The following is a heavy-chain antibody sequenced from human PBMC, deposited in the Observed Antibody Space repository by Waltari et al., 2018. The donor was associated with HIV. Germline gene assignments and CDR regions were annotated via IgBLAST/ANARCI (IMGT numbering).Heavy chain of an antibody. Sequence: EVQLVESGGNLTRPGGSLRLSCVGSGFIVSDNYMSWVRQAPGKGPEWVSVLYSNGNTLYGGSVKGRFTIFRDNSKNTLYLQMNTLRVDDTAVYYCARVQRFYGSEQSRYFYFGMDVWGQGTTVTVSS. D-gene: IGHD3-16*02. CDR2: LYSNGNT. CDR1: GFIVSDNY. V-gene: IGHV3-53*01. CDR3: ARVQRFYGSEQSRYFYFGMDV. J-gene: IGHJ6*02.